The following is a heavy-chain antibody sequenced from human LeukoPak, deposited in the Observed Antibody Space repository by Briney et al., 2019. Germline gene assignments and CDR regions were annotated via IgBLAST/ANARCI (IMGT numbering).Heavy chain of an antibody. D-gene: IGHD6-19*01. CDR2: INHSGST. CDR1: GGSFSGYY. Sequence: SETLSLTCAVYGGSFSGYYWSWIRQPPGKGLEWIGEINHSGSTNYNPSLKSRVTISVDTSKNQFSLKLSSVTAADTAVYYCARNAGVAAHFDYWGQGTLVTVSS. CDR3: ARNAGVAAHFDY. J-gene: IGHJ4*02. V-gene: IGHV4-34*01.